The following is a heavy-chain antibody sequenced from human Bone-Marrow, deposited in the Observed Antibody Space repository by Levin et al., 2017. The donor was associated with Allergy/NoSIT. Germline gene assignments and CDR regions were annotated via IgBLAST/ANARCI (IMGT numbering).Heavy chain of an antibody. V-gene: IGHV3-53*01. CDR2: IYSGGST. CDR1: GFTVSSNY. D-gene: IGHD5-12*01. CDR3: ARGDSGYDFYYFDY. Sequence: PGGSLRLSCAASGFTVSSNYMSWVRQAPGKGLEWVSVIYSGGSTYYADSVKGRFTISRDNSKNTLYLQMNSLRAEDTAVYYCARGDSGYDFYYFDYWGQGTLVTVSS. J-gene: IGHJ4*02.